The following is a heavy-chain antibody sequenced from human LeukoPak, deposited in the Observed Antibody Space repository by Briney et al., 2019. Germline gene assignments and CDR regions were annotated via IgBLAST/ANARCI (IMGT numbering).Heavy chain of an antibody. CDR2: ISASAGTT. CDR1: GFTFSGYA. D-gene: IGHD5-12*01. V-gene: IGHV3-23*01. CDR3: AKDPASYEYYFDY. Sequence: GGSLRLSCAASGFTFSGYAMSWVRQAQGTGLEWVSSISASAGTTYYADSVKGRFTISRDNSKNTLDLQMNSLRAEDTAVYYCAKDPASYEYYFDYWGQGTLVTVSA. J-gene: IGHJ4*02.